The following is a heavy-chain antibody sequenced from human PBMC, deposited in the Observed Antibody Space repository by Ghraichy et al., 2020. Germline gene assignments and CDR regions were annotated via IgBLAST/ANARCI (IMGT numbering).Heavy chain of an antibody. V-gene: IGHV4-34*01. D-gene: IGHD6-13*01. CDR2: INHSGST. Sequence: SETLSLTCAVHGGSFSNYYWRWIRQPPGKGLEWIGEINHSGSTNYNPSLKGRVTISIDTSKNQFSLKLNSVSAADTAVYYCARGYSSNWYLWRDYWGQGTLVTVSS. CDR3: ARGYSSNWYLWRDY. CDR1: GGSFSNYY. J-gene: IGHJ4*02.